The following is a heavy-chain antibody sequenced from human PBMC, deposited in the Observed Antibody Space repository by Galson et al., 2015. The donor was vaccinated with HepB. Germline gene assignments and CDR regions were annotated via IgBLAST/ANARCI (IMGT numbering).Heavy chain of an antibody. D-gene: IGHD6-19*01. Sequence: SLRLSCAASGFTFSSYWMHWVRQAPGKGLVWVSGINRDGRSTSYADSVKGRFTISRDNAKNTLYLQMNSLRAEDTAVYYCARSIAVAANHDAFDIWGQGTMVTVSS. CDR3: ARSIAVAANHDAFDI. V-gene: IGHV3-74*01. CDR1: GFTFSSYW. CDR2: INRDGRST. J-gene: IGHJ3*02.